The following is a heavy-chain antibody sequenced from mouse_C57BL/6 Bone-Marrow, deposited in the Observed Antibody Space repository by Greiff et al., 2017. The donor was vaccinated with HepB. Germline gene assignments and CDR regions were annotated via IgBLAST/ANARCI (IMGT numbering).Heavy chain of an antibody. CDR3: ARGAYYSNPAWFAY. D-gene: IGHD2-5*01. Sequence: QVHVKQPGAELVKPGASVKLSCKASGYTFTSYWMHWVKQRPGRGLEWIGRIDPNSGGTKYNEKFKSKATLTVDKPSSTAYMQLSSLTSEDSAVYYCARGAYYSNPAWFAYWGQGTLVTVSA. CDR2: IDPNSGGT. J-gene: IGHJ3*01. CDR1: GYTFTSYW. V-gene: IGHV1-72*01.